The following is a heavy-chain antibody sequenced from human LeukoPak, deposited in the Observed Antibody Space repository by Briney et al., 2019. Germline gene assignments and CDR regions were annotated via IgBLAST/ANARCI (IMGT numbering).Heavy chain of an antibody. CDR2: IYYSGST. J-gene: IGHJ3*02. CDR1: GGSISSSSYY. CDR3: AGGPVTTWAFDI. Sequence: SETLSLTCTVSGGSISSSSYYWGWIRQPPGKGLEWIGSIYYSGSTYYNPSLKSRVTISVDTSKNQFSLKLSSVTAADTAVYYCAGGPVTTWAFDIWGQGTMVTVSS. D-gene: IGHD4-17*01. V-gene: IGHV4-39*07.